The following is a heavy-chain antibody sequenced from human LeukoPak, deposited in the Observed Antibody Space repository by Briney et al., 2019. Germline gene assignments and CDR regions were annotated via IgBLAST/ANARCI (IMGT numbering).Heavy chain of an antibody. CDR1: GFTFSNNA. D-gene: IGHD2-8*01. V-gene: IGHV3-23*01. J-gene: IGHJ4*02. Sequence: GGSLRLACAASGFTFSNNAMSWVRQAPGKGLEWVSTINDSGDDTYYAGSVKGRVTISRDDSKNTLYLQMNNLRVEDTAIYYCAKIMSAYWGQGTLVTVSS. CDR2: INDSGDDT. CDR3: AKIMSAY.